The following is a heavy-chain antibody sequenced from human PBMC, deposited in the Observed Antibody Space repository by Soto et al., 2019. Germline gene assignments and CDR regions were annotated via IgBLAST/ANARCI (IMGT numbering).Heavy chain of an antibody. Sequence: EVQLVESGGGFVQPGGSLRLSCAASGFTFSSYWMHWVRQAPGKGLVWVSRINSDGSSTSYADSVKGRFTISRDNAKNTLNLQMNSLRAEDTAVYYCARERVSGWYHDYWGQGTLVTVSS. D-gene: IGHD6-19*01. CDR1: GFTFSSYW. V-gene: IGHV3-74*01. CDR2: INSDGSST. J-gene: IGHJ4*02. CDR3: ARERVSGWYHDY.